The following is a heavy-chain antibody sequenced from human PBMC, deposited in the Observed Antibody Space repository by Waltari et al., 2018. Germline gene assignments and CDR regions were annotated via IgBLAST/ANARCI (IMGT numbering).Heavy chain of an antibody. Sequence: EVQLVQSGAEVKKPGESLKISCEASGYPFSTYWIAWVRQMPGKGLEWMGIIFPGDSDTIYSPSFQGHVTISVDKSINTASLQWSSLKASDTAIYYCARLGNTLSTVTRAFDFWGQGTLVSVSS. CDR2: IFPGDSDT. J-gene: IGHJ4*02. CDR3: ARLGNTLSTVTRAFDF. D-gene: IGHD4-17*01. CDR1: GYPFSTYW. V-gene: IGHV5-51*01.